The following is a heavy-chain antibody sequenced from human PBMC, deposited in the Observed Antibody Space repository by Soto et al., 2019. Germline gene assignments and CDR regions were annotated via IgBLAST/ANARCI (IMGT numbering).Heavy chain of an antibody. D-gene: IGHD6-6*01. J-gene: IGHJ4*02. CDR2: ISTSIGAT. Sequence: GSLRLSCAASGFAFSNYAMGWVRQAPGKGLEWVSSISTSIGATYYADSVKGRFTISRDDSKDTLYLQMNSLRAEDSAVYYCAKDRTVAARNFDYWGQGTQVTVSS. CDR1: GFAFSNYA. CDR3: AKDRTVAARNFDY. V-gene: IGHV3-23*01.